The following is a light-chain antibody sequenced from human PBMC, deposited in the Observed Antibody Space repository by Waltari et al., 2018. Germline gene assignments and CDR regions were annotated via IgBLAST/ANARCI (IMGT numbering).Light chain of an antibody. J-gene: IGLJ3*02. V-gene: IGLV1-40*01. CDR1: SSNIGAAYD. Sequence: QSLLTQPPSLSGAPGQRVTISCTGDSSNIGAAYDVNWYQQFPGTAPRLLMSRNTDRPAGVPERFSGSKSGTSASLAITGLQAEDEAAYYCQSYDSRLTAWVFGGGTKVTVL. CDR3: QSYDSRLTAWV. CDR2: RNT.